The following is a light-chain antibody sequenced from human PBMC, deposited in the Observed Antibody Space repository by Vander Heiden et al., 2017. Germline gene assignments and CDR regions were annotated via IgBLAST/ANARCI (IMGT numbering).Light chain of an antibody. CDR3: AAWDDSLNGWV. V-gene: IGLV1-36*01. J-gene: IGLJ3*02. CDR2: YED. Sequence: QSVLTQPPSVSEAPRQRVTLPCSGSSSNIGNNAVNWYQQPPGKAPRLLIYYEDLLPSGISDRFSGSKSGTSASLAISGLQSEDEADYYCAAWDDSLNGWVFGGGTKLTVL. CDR1: SSNIGNNA.